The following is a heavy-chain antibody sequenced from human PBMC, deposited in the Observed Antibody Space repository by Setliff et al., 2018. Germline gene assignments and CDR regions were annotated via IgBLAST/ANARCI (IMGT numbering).Heavy chain of an antibody. Sequence: GASVKVSCKASGYSFSDFYMHWVRQVPGEGLEALGRIDPRDDFTVYAERFKDRLTITADTSTDTSYMEMSILRFEDTAVYYCARSRRYCSLTSCFTPLDYWGQGTLVTVSS. CDR1: GYSFSDFY. V-gene: IGHV1-69-2*01. CDR2: IDPRDDFT. D-gene: IGHD2-2*02. CDR3: ARSRRYCSLTSCFTPLDY. J-gene: IGHJ4*02.